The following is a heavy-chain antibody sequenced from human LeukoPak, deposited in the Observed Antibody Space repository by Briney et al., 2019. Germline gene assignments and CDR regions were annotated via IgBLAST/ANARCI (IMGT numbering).Heavy chain of an antibody. J-gene: IGHJ4*02. CDR1: GFTVSSNY. D-gene: IGHD5-18*01. CDR3: ARTWIQLWLVGY. CDR2: IYSGGST. Sequence: PGGSLRLSCAASGFTVSSNYMSWVRQAPGKGLEWVSVIYSGGSTYYADSVKGRFTISRDNSKNTLYLQMNSLRVEDTAVYYCARTWIQLWLVGYWGQGTLVTVSS. V-gene: IGHV3-53*01.